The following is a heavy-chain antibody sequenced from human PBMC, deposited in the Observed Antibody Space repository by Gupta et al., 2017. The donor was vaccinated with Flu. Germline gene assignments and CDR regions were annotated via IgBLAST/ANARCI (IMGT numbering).Heavy chain of an antibody. V-gene: IGHV3-48*01. CDR1: S. CDR2: ISARRRTI. J-gene: IGHJ4*02. CDR3: ARDPDPPHLRLFDL. Sequence: SMNWVRQAPGQELEWLSYISARRRTIYYAYSVQGRFTISRDNAKTSLFLLMNSLRAAATALYSCARDPDPPHLRLFDLWGQGSAVTV.